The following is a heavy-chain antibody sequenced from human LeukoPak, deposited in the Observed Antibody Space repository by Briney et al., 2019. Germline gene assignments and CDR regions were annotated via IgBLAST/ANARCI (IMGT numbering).Heavy chain of an antibody. D-gene: IGHD6-13*01. Sequence: LPGGSLRLSCVASGFTLSRYAMHWVRQAPGKGLEWVAFIQFDGDNKYYADSVKGRFTISRDNSQNTLYLQMNSLTVEDTAVYYCAKRWGTTWSYFDFWGQGTLVSVSS. CDR1: GFTLSRYA. V-gene: IGHV3-30*02. CDR2: IQFDGDNK. J-gene: IGHJ4*02. CDR3: AKRWGTTWSYFDF.